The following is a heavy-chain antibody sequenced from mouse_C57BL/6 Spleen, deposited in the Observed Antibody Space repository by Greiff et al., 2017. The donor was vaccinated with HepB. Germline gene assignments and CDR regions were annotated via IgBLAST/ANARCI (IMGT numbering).Heavy chain of an antibody. J-gene: IGHJ4*01. V-gene: IGHV5-6*01. CDR1: GFTFSSYG. CDR2: ISSGGSYT. CDR3: ARDLDY. Sequence: DVHLVESGGDLVKPGGSLKLSCAASGFTFSSYGMSWVRQTPDKRLEWVATISSGGSYTYYPDSVKGRFTISRDNAKNTLYLQMSSLKSEDTAMYYCARDLDYWGQGTSVTVSS.